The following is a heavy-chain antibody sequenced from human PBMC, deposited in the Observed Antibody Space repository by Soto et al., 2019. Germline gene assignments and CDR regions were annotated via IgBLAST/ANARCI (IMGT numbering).Heavy chain of an antibody. CDR1: GFSLSTRAVG. V-gene: IGHV2-5*01. CDR3: AHRHELGSFDI. CDR2: IYWNDDK. J-gene: IGHJ3*02. D-gene: IGHD1-26*01. Sequence: QITLKESGPTLVKPTQTLTLTCTFSGFSLSTRAVGVGWIRQPPGKALEWLALIYWNDDKRYSPSLKNRLTIPKDTSQNHVGLKMANMDPVDTATYYCAHRHELGSFDIWGQGTKVTVSS.